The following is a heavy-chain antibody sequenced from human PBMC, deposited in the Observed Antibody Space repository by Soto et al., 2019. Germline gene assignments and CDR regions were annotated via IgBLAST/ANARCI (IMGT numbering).Heavy chain of an antibody. CDR2: IKSKTDGGTT. Sequence: EVLLVESGGGLVHPGGSLRLSCVASGFTFNNYWMHWVRQVPGKGLVWVSRIKSKTDGGTTDYAAPVKGRFTISRDDSKNTLYLQMNSLKTEDTAVYYCTTAAYYYGMDVWGQGTTVTVSS. J-gene: IGHJ6*02. CDR1: GFTFNNYW. CDR3: TTAAYYYGMDV. V-gene: IGHV3-15*07.